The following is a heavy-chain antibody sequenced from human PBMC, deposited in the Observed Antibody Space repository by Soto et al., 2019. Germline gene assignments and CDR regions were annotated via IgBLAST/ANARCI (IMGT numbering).Heavy chain of an antibody. CDR2: SHYSGNT. D-gene: IGHD3-22*01. CDR1: GDSISSGGYF. CDR3: ARGNSYYYDSSGYYYLDY. V-gene: IGHV4-31*03. J-gene: IGHJ4*02. Sequence: PSETLSLTCTVSGDSISSGGYFWSWIRQHPGKGLEWIGYSHYSGNTYYNPSLKSRVTISVDTSKNQLSLKLSSVTAADTAVYYCARGNSYYYDSSGYYYLDYWGQGTLVTVSS.